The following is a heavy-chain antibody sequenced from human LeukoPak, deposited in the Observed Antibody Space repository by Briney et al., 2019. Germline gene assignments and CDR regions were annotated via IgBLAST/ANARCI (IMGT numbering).Heavy chain of an antibody. CDR3: AREAGIAAAGPLFDY. Sequence: PGRSLRLSCAASGFTFSSYAMHWVRQAPGKRLEWVAVISYDGSNKYYADSVKGRFTISRDNSKNTLYLQMNSLRAEDTAVYYCAREAGIAAAGPLFDYWGQGTLVTVSS. CDR2: ISYDGSNK. J-gene: IGHJ4*02. V-gene: IGHV3-30*04. D-gene: IGHD6-13*01. CDR1: GFTFSSYA.